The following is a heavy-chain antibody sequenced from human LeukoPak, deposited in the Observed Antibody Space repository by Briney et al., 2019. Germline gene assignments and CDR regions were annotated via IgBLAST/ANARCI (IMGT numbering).Heavy chain of an antibody. D-gene: IGHD1-26*01. CDR3: AISGSYSLYYYMDV. Sequence: SETLSLTCTVSGGSISSSSYYWGWIRQPPGKGLEWFGSIYYSGSTYYNPSLKSRVTISVDTSKNQFSLKLRSVPAADTAVYYCAISGSYSLYYYMDVWGKGTTVTVSS. CDR1: GGSISSSSYY. CDR2: IYYSGST. J-gene: IGHJ6*03. V-gene: IGHV4-39*01.